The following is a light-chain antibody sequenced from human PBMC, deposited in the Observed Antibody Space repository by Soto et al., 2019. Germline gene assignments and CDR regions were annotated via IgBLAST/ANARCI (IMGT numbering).Light chain of an antibody. CDR2: EVS. Sequence: ALTQPASVSASPGQSITISCTGTSSDVGGYNYVSWYQQHPGKAPKLMIYEVSNRPSGVSNRFSGSKSGNTASLTISGLQAEDEADYYCSSYTSSSTYVFGTGTKVTVL. CDR3: SSYTSSSTYV. CDR1: SSDVGGYNY. V-gene: IGLV2-14*01. J-gene: IGLJ1*01.